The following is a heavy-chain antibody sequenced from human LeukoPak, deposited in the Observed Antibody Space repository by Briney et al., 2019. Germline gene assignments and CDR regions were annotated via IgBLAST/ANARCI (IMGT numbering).Heavy chain of an antibody. CDR2: TSGSGGST. J-gene: IGHJ3*02. CDR3: ARAPIVAASGSAFDI. Sequence: PGRSLRLSCAASGFTFSSHAMSWVRQAPGKGLEWVSTTSGSGGSTYYADSVKGRFTISRDNSKNTLFLQMSSLRAEDTAVYYCARAPIVAASGSAFDIWGQGTMVTVSS. CDR1: GFTFSSHA. V-gene: IGHV3-23*01. D-gene: IGHD1-26*01.